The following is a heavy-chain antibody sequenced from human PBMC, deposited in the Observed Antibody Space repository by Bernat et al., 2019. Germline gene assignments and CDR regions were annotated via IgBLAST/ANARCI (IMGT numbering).Heavy chain of an antibody. V-gene: IGHV3-30*02. Sequence: QVQLVESGGGVVQPGGSLRLSCAASGFTFSSYGMHWVRQAPGKGLEWVAFIRYDGSNKYYADSVKGRFTISRDNSKNTLYLQMNSLRAEDTAVYYCAKDAEPNYYCDYWGQGTLVTVSS. CDR1: GFTFSSYG. D-gene: IGHD1-1*01. J-gene: IGHJ4*02. CDR3: AKDAEPNYYCDY. CDR2: IRYDGSNK.